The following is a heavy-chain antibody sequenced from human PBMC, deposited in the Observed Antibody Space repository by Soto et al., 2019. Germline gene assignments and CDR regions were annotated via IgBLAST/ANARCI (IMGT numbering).Heavy chain of an antibody. D-gene: IGHD3-10*01. V-gene: IGHV3-33*01. CDR1: AFTFSRHW. J-gene: IGHJ6*03. Sequence: PGGSLRLSCAASAFTFSRHWMHWVRQAPGNGLQWVGVIWSDGSNQRYAESVKGRFTISRDNSKNTLYLQMNSLIAEDTAVYYCARERTFGENNHNYMDVWGTGITVTVSS. CDR2: IWSDGSNQ. CDR3: ARERTFGENNHNYMDV.